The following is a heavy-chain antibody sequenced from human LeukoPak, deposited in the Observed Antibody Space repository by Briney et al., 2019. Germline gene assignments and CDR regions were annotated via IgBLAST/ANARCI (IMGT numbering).Heavy chain of an antibody. CDR1: GFAFSSYN. CDR3: AKDSPYYGSGSYYKGAVDY. J-gene: IGHJ4*02. D-gene: IGHD3-10*01. Sequence: GGSLRLSCAASGFAFSSYNMNWVRQAPGKGLEWVSSISDSSTYIYYSDSLKGRFTISRDNSKNTLYLQMNSLRAEDTAVYYCAKDSPYYGSGSYYKGAVDYWGQGTLVTVSS. CDR2: ISDSSTYI. V-gene: IGHV3-21*04.